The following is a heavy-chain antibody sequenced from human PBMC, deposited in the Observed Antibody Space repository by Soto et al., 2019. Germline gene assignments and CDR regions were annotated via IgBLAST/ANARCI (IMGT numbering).Heavy chain of an antibody. V-gene: IGHV3-23*01. Sequence: EVQLLESGGGLVQPGGSLRLSCAASGFTFSSYAMSWVRQAPGKGLEWVSAISGSGGSTYYADSVKGRFTISRDNSKNTLYLQMTRLRAEDTAVYYCARTLYSYGTDYWGQGTLVTVSS. CDR3: ARTLYSYGTDY. CDR1: GFTFSSYA. J-gene: IGHJ4*02. CDR2: ISGSGGST. D-gene: IGHD5-18*01.